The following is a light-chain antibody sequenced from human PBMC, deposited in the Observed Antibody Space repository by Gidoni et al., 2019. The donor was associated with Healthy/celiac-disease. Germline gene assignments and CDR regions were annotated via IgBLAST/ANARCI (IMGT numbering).Light chain of an antibody. CDR1: QSVSSN. CDR3: QQYNNWPPRYT. V-gene: IGKV3-15*01. Sequence: EIVLTTSPATLSVPPGESATLPCRASQSVSSNLAWYQQKPGASTRATGIPARFSGSGSGTECTLTISSLQSEDFAVYYCQQYNNWPPRYTFGQXTKLEIK. J-gene: IGKJ2*01. CDR2: AS.